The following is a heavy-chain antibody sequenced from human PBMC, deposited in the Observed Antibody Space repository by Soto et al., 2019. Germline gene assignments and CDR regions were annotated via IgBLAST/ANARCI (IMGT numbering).Heavy chain of an antibody. J-gene: IGHJ5*02. D-gene: IGHD3-3*01. Sequence: QVQLVQSGAEVKKPGASVKISCKASGNTFTTHIIQWVRQAPGQRLEWMGWINTRNADTKYSQKFQGRVTITRDTSATTAYMELSSLRSKDTAVYYCASTTFWSGYHWFDPWGQGTLVTVSS. V-gene: IGHV1-3*04. CDR3: ASTTFWSGYHWFDP. CDR2: INTRNADT. CDR1: GNTFTTHI.